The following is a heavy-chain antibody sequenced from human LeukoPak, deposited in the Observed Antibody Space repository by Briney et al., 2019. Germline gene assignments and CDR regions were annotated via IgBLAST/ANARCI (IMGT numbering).Heavy chain of an antibody. Sequence: PGGSLRLSCAASGFTFTNHIMHWVRQAPGKGLEWVASIATDGSQTFYRGSVKGRFTISRDNSENKLYLQMNSLRAEDTAVYYCARLIRGFSSAYWGHGTLVTVSS. D-gene: IGHD5-18*01. CDR1: GFTFTNHI. J-gene: IGHJ4*01. V-gene: IGHV3-30-3*01. CDR2: IATDGSQT. CDR3: ARLIRGFSSAY.